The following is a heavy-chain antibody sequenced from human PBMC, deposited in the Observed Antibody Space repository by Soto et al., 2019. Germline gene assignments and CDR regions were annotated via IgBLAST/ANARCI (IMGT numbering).Heavy chain of an antibody. CDR1: GNTVPNYA. CDR3: ARDDSGFSGSHYIDYFNY. CDR2: INGGNGNT. Sequence: QVQLVQSGAELKKPGASVKVSCKASGNTVPNYAIHWVRQAPGQRLEWMGWINGGNGNTYYSEHLQGRVTLTRDTSAGTVYMQLSSLPSEDTAVYYCARDDSGFSGSHYIDYFNYWGQGALVTVSS. J-gene: IGHJ4*02. D-gene: IGHD1-26*01. V-gene: IGHV1-3*01.